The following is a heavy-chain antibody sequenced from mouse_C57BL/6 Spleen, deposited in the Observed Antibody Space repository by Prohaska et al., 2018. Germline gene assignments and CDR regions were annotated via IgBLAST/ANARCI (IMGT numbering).Heavy chain of an antibody. CDR2: LYPVERET. CDR1: GYAFSSSW. V-gene: IGHV1-82*01. J-gene: IGHJ3*01. CDR3: AREGYGSSYDWFAY. Sequence: QVQLQQSGPELVKPGASVKISCKASGYAFSSSWMTWVKQRPGKGLEWIGRLYPVERETNYNGKFKGKATLTADKSASTAYMQLSSLTSEDSAVYFCAREGYGSSYDWFAYWGQGTLVTVSA. D-gene: IGHD1-1*01.